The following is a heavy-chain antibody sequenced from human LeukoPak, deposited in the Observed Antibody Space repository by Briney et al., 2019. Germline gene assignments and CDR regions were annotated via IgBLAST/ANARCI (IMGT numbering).Heavy chain of an antibody. Sequence: PGGSLRLSCAASGFTFSSYAMHWVRQAPGKGLEYVSAISSNGGSTYYANSVEGRFTISRDNSMNTLYLQMGSLRAEDMAVYYCARGLTGSFISAFDIWGQGTMVTVSS. CDR3: ARGLTGSFISAFDI. J-gene: IGHJ3*02. CDR1: GFTFSSYA. V-gene: IGHV3-64*01. CDR2: ISSNGGST. D-gene: IGHD3-9*01.